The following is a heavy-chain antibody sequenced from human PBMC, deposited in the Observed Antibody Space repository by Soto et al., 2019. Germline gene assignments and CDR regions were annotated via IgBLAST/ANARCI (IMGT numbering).Heavy chain of an antibody. J-gene: IGHJ4*02. CDR2: IWYDGSNK. D-gene: IGHD1-26*01. CDR1: GFTFSSYG. CDR3: ARGAGGSYYVEYYFDY. V-gene: IGHV3-33*01. Sequence: GGSLRLSCAASGFTFSSYGMHWVRQAPGKGLEWVAVIWYDGSNKYYADSVKGRFTISRDNSKNTLYLQMNSLRAEDTAVYYCARGAGGSYYVEYYFDYWGQGTLVIVSS.